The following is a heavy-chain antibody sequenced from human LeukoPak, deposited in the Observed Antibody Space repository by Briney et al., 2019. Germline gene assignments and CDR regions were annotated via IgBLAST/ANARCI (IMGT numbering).Heavy chain of an antibody. CDR3: ATGLPWELELAVPLFPGESAIFDY. CDR2: FDPEEGKT. D-gene: IGHD1-7*01. Sequence: ASVKVSCKVSGYTLTELSIHWVRQAPGKGLEWMGGFDPEEGKTYYAQNFQGRFTMTEDTSTDTAYMELSSLRSEDTAVYYCATGLPWELELAVPLFPGESAIFDYWGQGTLVIVSS. J-gene: IGHJ4*02. CDR1: GYTLTELS. V-gene: IGHV1-24*01.